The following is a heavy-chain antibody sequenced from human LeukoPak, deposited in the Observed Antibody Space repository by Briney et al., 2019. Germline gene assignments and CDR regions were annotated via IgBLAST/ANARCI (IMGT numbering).Heavy chain of an antibody. V-gene: IGHV3-30-3*01. D-gene: IGHD3-10*01. CDR3: GSISGGASGDF. CDR1: GFTFSTYA. J-gene: IGHJ4*02. Sequence: GGSLRLSCAASGFTFSTYALHWVRQAPGKGLEGVAVISYEGNNKYYADSVEGRFTISRDNSKNTLYLQMNSLRAEDTAVYYCGSISGGASGDFWGQGTLVTVSS. CDR2: ISYEGNNK.